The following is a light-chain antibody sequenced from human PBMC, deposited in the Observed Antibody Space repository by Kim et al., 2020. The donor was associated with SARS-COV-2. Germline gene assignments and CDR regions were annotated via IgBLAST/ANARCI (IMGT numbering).Light chain of an antibody. CDR2: EAS. V-gene: IGKV1-5*03. CDR1: KSIRRG. J-gene: IGKJ2*01. Sequence: DIQMIQSPSTLSASIGDRVTITCRASKSIRRGLAWYQQKPGKAPKLLIYEASTLESGVPSRFSGSGSRTEFTLTISSLQPDDFATYYCQQYNTFSNTFGQGTRVDIK. CDR3: QQYNTFSNT.